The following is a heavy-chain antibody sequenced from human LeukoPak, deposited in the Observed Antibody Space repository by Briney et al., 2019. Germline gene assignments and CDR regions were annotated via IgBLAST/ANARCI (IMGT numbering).Heavy chain of an antibody. CDR3: ARLSLYPSGVVDY. CDR1: GGSFSGYH. V-gene: IGHV4-34*01. CDR2: INHSGST. Sequence: SETLSLTCAVYGGSFSGYHWSWIRQPPGKGLEWIGEINHSGSTNYNPSLKSRVTISVDTSKNQFSLKLSSVTAADTAVYYCARLSLYPSGVVDYWGQGTLVTVSS. J-gene: IGHJ4*02. D-gene: IGHD3-16*01.